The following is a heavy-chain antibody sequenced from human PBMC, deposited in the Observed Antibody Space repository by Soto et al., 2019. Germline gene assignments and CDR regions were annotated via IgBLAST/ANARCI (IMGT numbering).Heavy chain of an antibody. J-gene: IGHJ5*02. CDR2: IYWDGDK. D-gene: IGHD3-3*01. CDR3: APRATMTIFGLIIDNGIWFDP. V-gene: IGHV2-5*02. CDR1: GFSLSTSGAA. Sequence: QINLIESGPTLVKPTQTLTLTCTFSGFSLSTSGAAVGWVRQPPGRALEWLALIYWDGDKRYNASLGNRLTITKATSLNQVVLTLTDFHPADTATYYCAPRATMTIFGLIIDNGIWFDPWGQGTRVIVSS.